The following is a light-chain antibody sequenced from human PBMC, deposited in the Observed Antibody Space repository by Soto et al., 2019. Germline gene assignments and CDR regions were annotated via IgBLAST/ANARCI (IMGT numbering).Light chain of an antibody. CDR2: GAS. CDR3: QQYNVWPPIP. J-gene: IGKJ5*01. Sequence: EVVLTQSPVTLSVSPGERATLSCRASQSVRNNLAWYQQKPGQAPRLLIYGASTRATGIPARFSGSGSGTEFTLTISSLQSEDFAVYYCQQYNVWPPIPFGQGTRLEIK. CDR1: QSVRNN. V-gene: IGKV3-15*01.